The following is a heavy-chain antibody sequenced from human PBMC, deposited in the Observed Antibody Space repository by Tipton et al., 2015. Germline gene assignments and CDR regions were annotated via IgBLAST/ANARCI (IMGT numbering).Heavy chain of an antibody. CDR2: ISWNSGSI. Sequence: SLRLSCAASGFTFNDYVMHWVRQAPGRGLEWVSGISWNSGSIGYADFVKGRFTISRDNTKNSLYLQMNSLRAEDTALYYCAKDRIAVAASRGDFDYWGQGTPVTGSS. D-gene: IGHD6-19*01. CDR3: AKDRIAVAASRGDFDY. V-gene: IGHV3-9*01. CDR1: GFTFNDYV. J-gene: IGHJ4*02.